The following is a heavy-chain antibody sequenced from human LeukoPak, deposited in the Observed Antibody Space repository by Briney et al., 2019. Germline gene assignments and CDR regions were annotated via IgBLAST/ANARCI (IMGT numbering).Heavy chain of an antibody. J-gene: IGHJ4*02. D-gene: IGHD5-12*01. CDR1: GFTFTSYS. CDR3: AGSYDYFDY. CDR2: ISGGGGST. V-gene: IGHV3-23*01. Sequence: GSLRLSCAASGFTFTSYSMNWVRQAPGKGLEWVSTISGGGGSTYYADSVKGRFTISRDNSKNTLYLQMNSLRAGDTAVYYCAGSYDYFDYWGQGTLVTVSS.